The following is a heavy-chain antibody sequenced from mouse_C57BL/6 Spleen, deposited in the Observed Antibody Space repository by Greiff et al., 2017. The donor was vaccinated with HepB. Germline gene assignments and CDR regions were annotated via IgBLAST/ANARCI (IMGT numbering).Heavy chain of an antibody. V-gene: IGHV1-42*01. Sequence: VQLQQSGPELVKPGASVKISCKASGYSFTGYYMNWVKQSPEKSLEWIGEINPSTGGTTYNQKFKAKATLTVDKSSSTAYMHLKSLTSEDSAVYYCAKGASIYFDYWGQSTTLTVSS. CDR3: AKGASIYFDY. CDR2: INPSTGGT. J-gene: IGHJ2*01. D-gene: IGHD1-1*01. CDR1: GYSFTGYY.